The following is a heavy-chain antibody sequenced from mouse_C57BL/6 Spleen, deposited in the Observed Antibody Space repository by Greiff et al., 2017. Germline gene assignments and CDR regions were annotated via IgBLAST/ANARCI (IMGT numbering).Heavy chain of an antibody. J-gene: IGHJ1*03. CDR3: ARSSPPVVGYCDV. V-gene: IGHV1-80*01. CDR2: INPGDGDT. CDR1: GYAFSSYW. D-gene: IGHD1-1*01. Sequence: QVQLQQSGAELVKPGASVKISCKASGYAFSSYWMNWVKQRPGKGLEWIGQINPGDGDTNYNGKFKGKATLTADQSSSTAYMPLSCLTSEGSAVYFCARSSPPVVGYCDVWGTGTTVTVSS.